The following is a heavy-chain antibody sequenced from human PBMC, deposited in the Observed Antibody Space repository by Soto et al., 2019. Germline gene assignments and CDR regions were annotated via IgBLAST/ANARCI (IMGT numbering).Heavy chain of an antibody. CDR1: GGSISSGDYY. J-gene: IGHJ4*02. V-gene: IGHV4-30-4*01. Sequence: QVQLQESGPGMVKPSQTLSLTCTVSGGSISSGDYYWSWIRQPPGKVLEGIGYIYYSGSTYYNPSLKSRVTISVDTSKNQFSLKLSSVTAADTAVYYCARVENRMATIDYWGQGTLVTVSS. CDR3: ARVENRMATIDY. D-gene: IGHD5-12*01. CDR2: IYYSGST.